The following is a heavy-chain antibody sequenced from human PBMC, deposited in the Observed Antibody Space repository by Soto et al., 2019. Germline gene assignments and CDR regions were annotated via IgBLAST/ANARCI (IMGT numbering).Heavy chain of an antibody. CDR1: GFTFDDYA. Sequence: EVQLVESGGGLVQPGRSLRLSCAASGFTFDDYAMHWVRQAPGKGLEWVSGISWNSGSIGYADSVKGRFTISRDNAKNSLYLQMNSLRAEDTALYYCAKDHYDILTGYSDFDYWGQGTLVTVSS. J-gene: IGHJ4*02. CDR3: AKDHYDILTGYSDFDY. D-gene: IGHD3-9*01. V-gene: IGHV3-9*01. CDR2: ISWNSGSI.